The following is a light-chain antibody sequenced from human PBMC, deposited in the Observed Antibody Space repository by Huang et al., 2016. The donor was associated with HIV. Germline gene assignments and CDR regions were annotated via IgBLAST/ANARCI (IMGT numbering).Light chain of an antibody. Sequence: DIVMTQSPDSLAVSLGERATINCKSSQTVLYSSNNKNYLAWYQQKPGQPPKRLIYGASTRESGVPDRFSGSGSGTEFTLTISSLQAADVAVYYCHQYYRSPWTFGQGTKVEIK. CDR3: HQYYRSPWT. J-gene: IGKJ1*01. CDR2: GAS. V-gene: IGKV4-1*01. CDR1: QTVLYSSNNKNY.